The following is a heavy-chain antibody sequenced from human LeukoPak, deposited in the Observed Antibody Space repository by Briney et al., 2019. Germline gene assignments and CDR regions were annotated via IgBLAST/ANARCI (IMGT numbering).Heavy chain of an antibody. Sequence: ASVKVSCKASGYTFTSYAMHWVRQAPGQRLEWMGWINAGNGNTKYSQEFQGRVTITRDTSASTVYMELSSLRSEDMAVYYCARDYCSGGSCYLGSFDYWGQGTLVTVPS. D-gene: IGHD2-15*01. CDR1: GYTFTSYA. J-gene: IGHJ4*02. CDR3: ARDYCSGGSCYLGSFDY. CDR2: INAGNGNT. V-gene: IGHV1-3*03.